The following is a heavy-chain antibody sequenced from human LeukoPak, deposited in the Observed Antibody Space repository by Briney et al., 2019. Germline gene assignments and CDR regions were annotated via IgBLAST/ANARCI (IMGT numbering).Heavy chain of an antibody. D-gene: IGHD3-22*01. J-gene: IGHJ4*01. CDR2: ISSSGTNI. CDR3: ARDRSEDDSSGYIHRDFDS. V-gene: IGHV3-11*04. CDR1: GLTFSGAW. Sequence: GGSLRLSCTTSGLTFSGAWMSWVRQAPGKGLEWISYISSSGTNINYADSVRGRFAISRDNPKKALYLQMNSLRTEDTAVYYCARDRSEDDSSGYIHRDFDSWGHGTLVIVSS.